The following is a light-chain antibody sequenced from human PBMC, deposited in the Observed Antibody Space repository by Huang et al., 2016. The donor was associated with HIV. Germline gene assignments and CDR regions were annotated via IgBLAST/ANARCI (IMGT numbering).Light chain of an antibody. Sequence: DIVMAQSPLSLSVTPGEPASISCRSSQSLLQSNGYNYLDLYLQKPGQSPQLLIYWASNRASWVPDRFSGSGAGRDFTLIISRVEAEDIGVYYCMQALQTPYTFGQGTKLEIK. CDR1: QSLLQSNGYNY. CDR2: WAS. V-gene: IGKV2-28*01. J-gene: IGKJ2*01. CDR3: MQALQTPYT.